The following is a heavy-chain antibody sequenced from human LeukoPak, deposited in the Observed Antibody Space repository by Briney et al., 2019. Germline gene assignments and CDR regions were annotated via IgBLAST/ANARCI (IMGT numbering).Heavy chain of an antibody. V-gene: IGHV3-48*03. CDR1: GFTFSSYE. Sequence: GGSLRLSCSASGFTFSSYEMNWVRQAPGKGLEWVSYISSSGSTIYYADSVKGRFTISRDNAKNSLYLQMNSLRAEDTAVYYCARDGYYYDSSGYYSYYFDYWGQGTLVTVSS. D-gene: IGHD3-22*01. CDR3: ARDGYYYDSSGYYSYYFDY. CDR2: ISSSGSTI. J-gene: IGHJ4*02.